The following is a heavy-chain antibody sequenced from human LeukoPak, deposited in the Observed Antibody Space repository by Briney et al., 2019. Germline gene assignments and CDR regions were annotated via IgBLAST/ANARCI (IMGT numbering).Heavy chain of an antibody. CDR1: GYTFTGYY. CDR2: INPNSGGT. CDR3: ARFLEWQNWFDP. Sequence: GASVKVSCKASGYTFTGYYMHWVRQAPGQGLVWMGWINPNSGGTNYAQKFQGRVTMTRDTSISTAYMELSRLRSDDTAVYYCARFLEWQNWFDPWGQGTLVTVSS. V-gene: IGHV1-2*02. D-gene: IGHD3-3*01. J-gene: IGHJ5*02.